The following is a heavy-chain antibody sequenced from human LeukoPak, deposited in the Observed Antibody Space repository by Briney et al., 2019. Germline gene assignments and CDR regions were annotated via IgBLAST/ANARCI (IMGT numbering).Heavy chain of an antibody. CDR1: GCTFTSYD. D-gene: IGHD3-9*01. CDR3: ARGQRSYYDILTGYYMDNWFDP. J-gene: IGHJ5*02. V-gene: IGHV1-8*01. Sequence: GATVKVSCKASGCTFTSYDINWVRQATGQGLEWMGWMNPNSGNTGYAQKFQGRVTMTRNTSISTAYMELSSLRSEDTAVYYCARGQRSYYDILTGYYMDNWFDPWGQGTLVTVSS. CDR2: MNPNSGNT.